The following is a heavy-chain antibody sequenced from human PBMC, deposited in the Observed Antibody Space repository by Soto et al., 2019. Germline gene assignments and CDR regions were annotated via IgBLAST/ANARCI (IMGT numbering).Heavy chain of an antibody. J-gene: IGHJ1*01. CDR2: INPSGGST. V-gene: IGHV1-46*01. Sequence: ASVKVSCKASRGSFSSYTISWLRQAPGQGLEWMGIINPSGGSTSYAQKFQGRVTMTRDTSTSTVYMELSSLRSEDTAVYYRAREGGYYYDSSGYYKSYFQHWGQGTLVTVSS. CDR3: AREGGYYYDSSGYYKSYFQH. CDR1: RGSFSSYT. D-gene: IGHD3-22*01.